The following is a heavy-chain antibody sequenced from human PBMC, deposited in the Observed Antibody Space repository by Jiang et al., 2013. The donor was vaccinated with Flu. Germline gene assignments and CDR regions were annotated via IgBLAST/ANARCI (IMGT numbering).Heavy chain of an antibody. CDR2: IIPTFGTA. D-gene: IGHD3-22*01. J-gene: IGHJ5*02. Sequence: GAEVKKPGSSVKVSCKASGGTFSSYAISWVRQAPGQGLEWMGGIIPTFGTANYAQKFQGRVTITADESTSTAYMELSSLRSEDTAVYYCARVSVPYYYDSSGSGWFDPWGQGTLVTVSS. V-gene: IGHV1-69*01. CDR1: GGTFSSYA. CDR3: ARVSVPYYYDSSGSGWFDP.